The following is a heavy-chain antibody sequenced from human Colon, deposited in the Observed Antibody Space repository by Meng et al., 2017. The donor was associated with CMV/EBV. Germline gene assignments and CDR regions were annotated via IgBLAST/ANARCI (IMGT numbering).Heavy chain of an antibody. Sequence: GGSLRLSCVASGFAFSESGMHWIRQSPGKGLEWVAGITWTSGSTGYADSVRGRFTISRDNAKNPLYLQMNSLRLEDTALYYCAKDLSNYASLPMDFWGQGTPVTVSS. V-gene: IGHV3-9*01. CDR3: AKDLSNYASLPMDF. D-gene: IGHD4-11*01. CDR2: ITWTSGST. CDR1: GFAFSESG. J-gene: IGHJ4*02.